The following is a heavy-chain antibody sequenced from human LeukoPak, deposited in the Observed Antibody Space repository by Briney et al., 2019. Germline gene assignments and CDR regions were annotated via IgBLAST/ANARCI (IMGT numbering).Heavy chain of an antibody. Sequence: SETLSLTCTVSGGSISSSSYYWGWIRQPPGKGLEWIGSIYYSGSTYYNPSLKSRVTISVDTSKNQFSLKLSSVTAADTAVYYCAREPAPMLLDYWGQGTLVTVSS. J-gene: IGHJ4*02. CDR1: GGSISSSSYY. D-gene: IGHD2-2*01. CDR3: AREPAPMLLDY. V-gene: IGHV4-39*07. CDR2: IYYSGST.